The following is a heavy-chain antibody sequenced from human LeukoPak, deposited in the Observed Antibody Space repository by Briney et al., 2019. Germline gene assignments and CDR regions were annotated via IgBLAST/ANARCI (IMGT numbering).Heavy chain of an antibody. D-gene: IGHD1-26*01. V-gene: IGHV3-7*01. Sequence: GGSLRLPCAASGFTFSSYWMSWVRQGPGKGLEWVANIKEDGSEKYYVDSVKGRFTISRDNAKNSLYLQMNSLRAEDTAVYYCARDWPFLVGGTPYGGQGTLVTVSS. CDR2: IKEDGSEK. J-gene: IGHJ4*02. CDR1: GFTFSSYW. CDR3: ARDWPFLVGGTPY.